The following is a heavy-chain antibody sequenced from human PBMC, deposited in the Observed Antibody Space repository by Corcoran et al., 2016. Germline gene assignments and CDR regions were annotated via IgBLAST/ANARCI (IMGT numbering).Heavy chain of an antibody. D-gene: IGHD3-3*01. Sequence: QVQLQESGPGLVKPSETLSLTCTVSGYSISSGYYWGWIRQPPGKGLEWIGSIYHSGSTYYNPSLKSRVTISVDTSKNQFSLKLSSVTAADTAVYYCARSGLTFFGVVISDNWFDPWGQGTLVTVSS. CDR3: ARSGLTFFGVVISDNWFDP. V-gene: IGHV4-38-2*02. J-gene: IGHJ5*02. CDR1: GYSISSGYY. CDR2: IYHSGST.